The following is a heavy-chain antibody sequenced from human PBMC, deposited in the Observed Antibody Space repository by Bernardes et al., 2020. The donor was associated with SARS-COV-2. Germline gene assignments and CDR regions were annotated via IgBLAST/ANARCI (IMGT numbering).Heavy chain of an antibody. Sequence: GGSLRLSCAASGFTFTSYWMTWVRQAPGKGLEWVANIKQDGTEKYYVDSVEGRFTISRDNAKNSLYLQMNSLRAEDTAVYYCTTSRTFDYWGQGTLVTVSS. CDR3: TTSRTFDY. V-gene: IGHV3-7*01. J-gene: IGHJ4*02. CDR2: IKQDGTEK. D-gene: IGHD4-17*01. CDR1: GFTFTSYW.